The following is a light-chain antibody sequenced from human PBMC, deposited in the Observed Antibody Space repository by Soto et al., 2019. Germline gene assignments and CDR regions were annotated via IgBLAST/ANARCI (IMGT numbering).Light chain of an antibody. CDR3: QQRSVWPIT. J-gene: IGKJ5*01. Sequence: EFVLTQSPGTLSLSPGERATLSCRASQTVRNNYLAWYQQKPGQAPRLLIYDASSRATGIPDRFSGSGSGTDFTLTISSLEPEDFAVYYCQQRSVWPITFGQGTRLEIK. CDR1: QTVRNNY. CDR2: DAS. V-gene: IGKV3D-20*02.